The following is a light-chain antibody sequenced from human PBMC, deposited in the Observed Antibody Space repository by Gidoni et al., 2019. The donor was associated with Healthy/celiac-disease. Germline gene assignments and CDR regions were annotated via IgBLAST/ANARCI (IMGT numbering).Light chain of an antibody. CDR3: QQSCSTPRA. J-gene: IGKJ2*01. V-gene: IGKV1-39*01. CDR2: AAS. Sequence: DIQMTQSPSSLSASVADRVTITCRASQSISSYLNWYQQKPGKATKPLLYAASSLQSGVPSRFSGSGSGTDFTLTISSRQPEDFATDYCQQSCSTPRAFGQGTKLEIK. CDR1: QSISSY.